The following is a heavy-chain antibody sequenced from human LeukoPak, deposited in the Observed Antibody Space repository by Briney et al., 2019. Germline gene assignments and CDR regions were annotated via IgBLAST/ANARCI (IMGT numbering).Heavy chain of an antibody. CDR2: IHTSGAS. CDR1: GASISNYY. Sequence: SAPLSLTCPVSGASISNYYWSWSRRTPEKGLGWRGRIHTSGASRYYPSLDSRLTLSIDTSRNQLSLKLTSVTAADTAVYFCPRLGSYHDVWGQGALVTVSS. CDR3: PRLGSYHDV. V-gene: IGHV4-4*09. J-gene: IGHJ4*02. D-gene: IGHD1-26*01.